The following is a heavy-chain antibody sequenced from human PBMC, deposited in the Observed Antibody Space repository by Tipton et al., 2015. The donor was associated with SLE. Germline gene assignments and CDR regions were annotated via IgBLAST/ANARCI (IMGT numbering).Heavy chain of an antibody. J-gene: IGHJ6*03. CDR2: IYTSGST. Sequence: TLSLTCTVSGGSISSSSYYWGWIRQPPGKGLEWIGRIYTSGSTNYNPSLKSRVTISVDTSKNQFSLKLSSVTAADTAVYYCARGAGDDYYYYYMDVWGKGTTVTVSS. CDR1: GGSISSSSYY. CDR3: ARGAGDDYYYYYMDV. V-gene: IGHV4-61*02. D-gene: IGHD7-27*01.